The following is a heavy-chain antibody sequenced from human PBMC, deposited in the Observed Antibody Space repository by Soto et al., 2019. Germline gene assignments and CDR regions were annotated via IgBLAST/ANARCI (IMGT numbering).Heavy chain of an antibody. D-gene: IGHD5-12*01. CDR1: GFIFSTYA. J-gene: IGHJ6*02. Sequence: PGGSLRLSRAASGFIFSTYAMSWVRQAPGKGLEWVSTISGSGASTYYADSVKGRFTISRDNSKNTLYLQMNSLRAEDTAVYYCAKDVVSGYDLWYGMDVWGQGTTVTVSS. V-gene: IGHV3-23*01. CDR3: AKDVVSGYDLWYGMDV. CDR2: ISGSGAST.